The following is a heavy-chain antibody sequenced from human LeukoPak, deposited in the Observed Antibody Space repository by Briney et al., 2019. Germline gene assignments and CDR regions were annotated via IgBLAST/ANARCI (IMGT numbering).Heavy chain of an antibody. J-gene: IGHJ6*03. CDR1: GFTFSRSW. D-gene: IGHD5-12*01. CDR2: INDDGSTT. CDR3: ARGIVATTYYYYYMDV. V-gene: IGHV3-74*01. Sequence: GGSLRLSCAASGFTFSRSWMHWVRQAPGKGLVWVSRINDDGSTTSYADSVKGRFTISRDNAKNSLYLQMNSLRAEDTAVYYCARGIVATTYYYYYMDVWGKGTTVTVSS.